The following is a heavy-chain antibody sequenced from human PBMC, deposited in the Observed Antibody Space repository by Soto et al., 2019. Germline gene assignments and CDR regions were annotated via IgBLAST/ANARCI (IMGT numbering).Heavy chain of an antibody. Sequence: GESLKISCKGSGYTFTSYWIGWVRQMPGKGLEWMGIIYPDDSDTRYSPSFQGQVTISPDKSISTAYLRWSSLKASDTAMYYCARLCPSSDHAFMGMDVWRQGTTVTVSS. CDR1: GYTFTSYW. CDR3: ARLCPSSDHAFMGMDV. CDR2: IYPDDSDT. J-gene: IGHJ6*02. D-gene: IGHD6-25*01. V-gene: IGHV5-51*01.